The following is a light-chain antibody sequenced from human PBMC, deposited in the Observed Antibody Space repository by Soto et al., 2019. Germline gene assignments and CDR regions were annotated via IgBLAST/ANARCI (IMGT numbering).Light chain of an antibody. CDR3: QQYGSALIT. V-gene: IGKV3-20*01. CDR2: GAS. Sequence: EIVLTQSPGTLSLSPGERATLSCRASQSVSRSYLAWYQQKPGQAPRLLIYGASSRATGIPDRFSGSGSGTDFTLTISRLEPEDFAGYYCQQYGSALITFGQGTRREIK. J-gene: IGKJ5*01. CDR1: QSVSRSY.